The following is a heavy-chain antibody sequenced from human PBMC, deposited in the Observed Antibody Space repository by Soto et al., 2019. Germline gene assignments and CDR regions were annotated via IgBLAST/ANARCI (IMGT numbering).Heavy chain of an antibody. J-gene: IGHJ4*02. CDR2: ISSGSSYI. Sequence: AGSLRLSCAASGVTFSSYTMNWVCKDRGQGLEWVSSISSGSSYIYYADSMKGRFTISRDNAKNSLYLQMNSLRAEYTAVYYCARCVFSDSGIGYWGRGTLVTVPS. CDR3: ARCVFSDSGIGY. CDR1: GVTFSSYT. V-gene: IGHV3-21*01. D-gene: IGHD1-26*01.